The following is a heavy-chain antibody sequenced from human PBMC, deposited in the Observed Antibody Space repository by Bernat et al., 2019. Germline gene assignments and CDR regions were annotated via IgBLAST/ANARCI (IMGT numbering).Heavy chain of an antibody. J-gene: IGHJ6*02. D-gene: IGHD6-19*01. CDR2: INSDGSST. CDR3: ARGVFGSGWYGGYYGMDV. V-gene: IGHV3-74*01. CDR1: GFTFSSYW. Sequence: EVQLVESGGGLVQPGGSLRLSCAASGFTFSSYWMHWVRQAPGKGLVWVSRINSDGSSTSYADSVKGRFTISRDNAKNTLYLQMNSRRAEDTAVYYCARGVFGSGWYGGYYGMDVWGQGTTVTVSS.